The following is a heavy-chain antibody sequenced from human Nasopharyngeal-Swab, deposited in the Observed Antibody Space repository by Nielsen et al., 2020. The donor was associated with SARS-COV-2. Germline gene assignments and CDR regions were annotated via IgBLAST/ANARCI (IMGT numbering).Heavy chain of an antibody. CDR2: INAGNGNT. CDR3: ARDGDYYGSGSYYPRYYGMDV. J-gene: IGHJ6*02. V-gene: IGHV1-3*01. Sequence: WVRQAPGQRLEWMGWINAGNGNTKYSQKFQGRVTITRDTSASTAYMELSSLRSEDTAVYYCARDGDYYGSGSYYPRYYGMDVRGQGTTVTVSS. D-gene: IGHD3-10*01.